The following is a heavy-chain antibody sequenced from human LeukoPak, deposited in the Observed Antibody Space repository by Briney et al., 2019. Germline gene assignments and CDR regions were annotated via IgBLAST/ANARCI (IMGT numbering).Heavy chain of an antibody. CDR2: INPNSGGT. D-gene: IGHD2-2*01. Sequence: ASVKVSCKASGYTFTGYYMHWVRQAPGQGLEWMGWINPNSGGTNYAQKFQGRVTMTRDTSISTAYMELSRLRSDDTAVYYCAREVYCSSTSRPFDYWGQGTLVTVSS. V-gene: IGHV1-2*02. CDR1: GYTFTGYY. J-gene: IGHJ4*01. CDR3: AREVYCSSTSRPFDY.